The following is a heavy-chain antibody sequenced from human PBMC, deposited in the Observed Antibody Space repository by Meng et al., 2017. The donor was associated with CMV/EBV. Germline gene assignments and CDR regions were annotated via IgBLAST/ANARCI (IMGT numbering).Heavy chain of an antibody. CDR3: ARVGRTSQTMIVVVPKGSGAFDI. V-gene: IGHV3-21*01. J-gene: IGHJ3*02. CDR2: ISSSSSYI. D-gene: IGHD3-22*01. Sequence: GESLKISCAASGFTFSSYSMNWVRQAPGKGLEWVSSISSSSSYIYYADSVKGRFTISRDNAKNSLYLQMHSLRAEDTAVYYCARVGRTSQTMIVVVPKGSGAFDIWGQGTMVTVSS. CDR1: GFTFSSYS.